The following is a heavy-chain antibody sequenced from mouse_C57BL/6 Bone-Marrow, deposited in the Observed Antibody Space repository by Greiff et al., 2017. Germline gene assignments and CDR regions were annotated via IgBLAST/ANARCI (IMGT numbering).Heavy chain of an antibody. CDR3: ASFYYGSSYAMDY. V-gene: IGHV1-59*01. CDR2: IDPSDSST. D-gene: IGHD1-1*01. CDR1: GYTFTSYW. J-gene: IGHJ4*01. Sequence: QVQLQQPGAELVRPGTSVKLSCKASGYTFTSYWMHWVKQRPGQGLEWIGVIDPSDSSTNYNQKFKGKATLTVDTSSSTAYMQLSSLTSEDSAVYSCASFYYGSSYAMDYWGQGTSVTVSS.